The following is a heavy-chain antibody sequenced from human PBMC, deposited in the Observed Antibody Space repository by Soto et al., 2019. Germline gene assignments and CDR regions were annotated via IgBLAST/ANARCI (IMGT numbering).Heavy chain of an antibody. D-gene: IGHD7-27*01. CDR2: INAGYGNT. J-gene: IGHJ4*02. Sequence: ASVKVSCKASGYTFSSYAIHWVRQAPGQRLEWMGWINAGYGNTKSSQKFQDRVTISRDTSASTAYMELNSLRSEDTAVYYCARDTGDGTFDFWGQGTRVTVSS. CDR3: ARDTGDGTFDF. V-gene: IGHV1-3*01. CDR1: GYTFSSYA.